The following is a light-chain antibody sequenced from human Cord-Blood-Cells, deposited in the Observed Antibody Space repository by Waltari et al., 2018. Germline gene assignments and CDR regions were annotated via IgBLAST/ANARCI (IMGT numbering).Light chain of an antibody. Sequence: QSALIQPASVSVSPGQSITISCTGTSSDVGGYNYVSWYQQHPGKAPKLMIYDVSNRPSGVSNRFSGSKSGNTASLTISGLQAEDEADYYCSSYTSSSTRVFGTGTKVTVL. CDR3: SSYTSSSTRV. CDR2: DVS. J-gene: IGLJ1*01. CDR1: SSDVGGYNY. V-gene: IGLV2-14*01.